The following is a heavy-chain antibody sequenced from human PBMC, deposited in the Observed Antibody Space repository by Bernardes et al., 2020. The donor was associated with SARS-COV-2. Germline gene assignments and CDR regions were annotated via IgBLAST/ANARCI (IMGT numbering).Heavy chain of an antibody. Sequence: ASVKVSCKASGYTFTGYYMHWVRQAPGQGLEWMGWINPNSGGTNYAQKFQGWVTMTRDTSISTAYMELSRLRSDDTAVYYCARDNWNSTNYYYYGMDVWGQGTTVTVSS. CDR1: GYTFTGYY. J-gene: IGHJ6*02. CDR3: ARDNWNSTNYYYYGMDV. CDR2: INPNSGGT. D-gene: IGHD1-7*01. V-gene: IGHV1-2*04.